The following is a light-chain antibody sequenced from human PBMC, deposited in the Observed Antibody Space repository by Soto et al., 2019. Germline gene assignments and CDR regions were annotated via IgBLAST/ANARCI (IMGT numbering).Light chain of an antibody. J-gene: IGKJ1*01. Sequence: EIVLTQSPVTLSLSPGEGATLSCRASQSVSNSLAWYQQKPGQAPRLLIYDASNRATGIPARFSGSGSGTDFTLTISSLGPEDFAVYYCQQRSNWPPTWTFGQGTKVEIK. CDR2: DAS. CDR3: QQRSNWPPTWT. V-gene: IGKV3-11*01. CDR1: QSVSNS.